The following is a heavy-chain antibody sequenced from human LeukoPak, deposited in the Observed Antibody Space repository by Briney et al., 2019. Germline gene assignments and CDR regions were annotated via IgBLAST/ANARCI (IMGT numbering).Heavy chain of an antibody. D-gene: IGHD3-16*01. CDR3: ARVVSGIYENGY. CDR2: IGTAGDT. V-gene: IGHV3-13*01. J-gene: IGHJ4*02. Sequence: GGSLRLSCAASGFTFSSYDMHWVRQATGKGLEWVSAIGTAGDTYYPGSVKGRFTISRENAKNSLYLQMNSLRAEDTAVYYWARVVSGIYENGYWGQGTLVTVSS. CDR1: GFTFSSYD.